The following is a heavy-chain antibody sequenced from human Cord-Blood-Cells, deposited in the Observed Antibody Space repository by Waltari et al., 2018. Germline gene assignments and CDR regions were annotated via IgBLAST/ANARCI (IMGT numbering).Heavy chain of an antibody. CDR3: ARAGDHCSGGSCYYYYYYMDV. CDR2: IYHSGRT. D-gene: IGHD2-15*01. V-gene: IGHV4-38-2*01. CDR1: GYSISSGYY. Sequence: QVQLQESGPGLVKPSETLSLTCAVSGYSISSGYYWGWIRQPPGKGLEWIGSIYHSGRTYYNPCLKSRVTISVDTSKNQFSLKLSSVTAADTAVYYCARAGDHCSGGSCYYYYYYMDVWGKGTTVTVSS. J-gene: IGHJ6*03.